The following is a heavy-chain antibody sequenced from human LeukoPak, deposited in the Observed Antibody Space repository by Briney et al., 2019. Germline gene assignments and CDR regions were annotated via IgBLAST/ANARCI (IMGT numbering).Heavy chain of an antibody. CDR3: AKDLSGGYGGDFDY. CDR1: GFTFDDYA. Sequence: GGSLRLSCAASGFTFDDYAIHWVRQAPGKGLEWVSLISWDGDDTYYADSVKGRFTISRDNSKNTLYLQMNSLRAEDTAVYYCAKDLSGGYGGDFDYWGQGTLVTVSS. J-gene: IGHJ4*02. CDR2: ISWDGDDT. D-gene: IGHD5-12*01. V-gene: IGHV3-43D*03.